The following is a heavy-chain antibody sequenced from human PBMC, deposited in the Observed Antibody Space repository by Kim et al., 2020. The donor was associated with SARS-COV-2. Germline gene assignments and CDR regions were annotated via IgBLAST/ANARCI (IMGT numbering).Heavy chain of an antibody. CDR1: GFTLNTYW. CDR2: INTGGSST. J-gene: IGHJ6*02. D-gene: IGHD3-10*02. V-gene: IGHV3-74*01. Sequence: VGSLRLSCVASGFTLNTYWINWVRQAPGKGLVWVSRINTGGSSTHYADSVKGRFTMSRDNAENTVILQMHSLRAEDTAVYYCARGMFASGFDVWGQGTTVTISS. CDR3: ARGMFASGFDV.